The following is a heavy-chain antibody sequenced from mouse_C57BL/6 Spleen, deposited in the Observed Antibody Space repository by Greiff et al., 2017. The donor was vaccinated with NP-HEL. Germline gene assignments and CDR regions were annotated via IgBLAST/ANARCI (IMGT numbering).Heavy chain of an antibody. D-gene: IGHD2-5*01. CDR2: IDPSDSYT. V-gene: IGHV1-69*01. CDR1: GYTFTSYW. CDR3: ARTKGGYYSNCGGYFDV. J-gene: IGHJ1*03. Sequence: QVQLQQPGAELVMPGASVKLSCKASGYTFTSYWMHWVKQRPGQGLEWIGEIDPSDSYTNYNQKFKGKSTLTVDKSSSTAYMQLSRLTSEGSAVYYGARTKGGYYSNCGGYFDVWGTGTTVTVSS.